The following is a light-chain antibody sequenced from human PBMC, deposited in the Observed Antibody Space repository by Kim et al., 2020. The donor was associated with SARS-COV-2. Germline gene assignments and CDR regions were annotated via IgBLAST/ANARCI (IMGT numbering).Light chain of an antibody. CDR2: LNSDGSH. J-gene: IGLJ3*02. CDR3: QAWDTAVQGV. Sequence: VKLTCTLGSGHSSYAIACHQQQPEKGPRYLMKLNSDGSHRKGDGIPDRFSVSSSGAERYLTISSLQSEDEADYYCQAWDTAVQGVFGGGTQLTVL. CDR1: SGHSSYA. V-gene: IGLV4-69*01.